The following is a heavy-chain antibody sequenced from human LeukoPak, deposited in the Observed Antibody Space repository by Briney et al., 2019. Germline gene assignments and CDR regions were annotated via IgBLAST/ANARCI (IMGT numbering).Heavy chain of an antibody. Sequence: GASVNVSCKASGYTFTYYYIHWVRQAPGQGREWMGMINPSSGTTSYAQKFQGRVTMTRGTSTSTVYMELSSLRSEDTALYYCARESDTGKDFDHWGQGTLVTVSS. V-gene: IGHV1-46*01. CDR3: ARESDTGKDFDH. CDR1: GYTFTYYY. D-gene: IGHD1-1*01. J-gene: IGHJ4*02. CDR2: INPSSGTT.